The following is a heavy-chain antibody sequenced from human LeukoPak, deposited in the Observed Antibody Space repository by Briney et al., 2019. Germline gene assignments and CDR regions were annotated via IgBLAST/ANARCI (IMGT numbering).Heavy chain of an antibody. CDR3: AKSDDSSGYSPEDY. CDR1: GFTFSSYA. CDR2: ISGSGGST. V-gene: IGHV3-23*01. D-gene: IGHD3-22*01. Sequence: GSLRLSCAASGFTFSSYAISWVRQAPGKGLEWVSAISGSGGSTYYADSVKGRFTISRDNSKNTLYLQMNSLRAEDTAVYYCAKSDDSSGYSPEDYWGQGTLVTVSS. J-gene: IGHJ4*02.